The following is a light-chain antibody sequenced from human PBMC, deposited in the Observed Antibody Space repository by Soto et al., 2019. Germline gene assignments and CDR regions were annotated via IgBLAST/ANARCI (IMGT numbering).Light chain of an antibody. CDR2: GES. CDR1: QSVSSSY. V-gene: IGKV3-20*01. CDR3: QQYGSSRIT. J-gene: IGKJ5*01. Sequence: EIVLTQSPGTLSLSPGERATLSCRASQSVSSSYLAWYQQKPGQAPRLLIYGESSSATGIPDRFSRSGSGTYFTLTISRLEPDYVAVYYCQQYGSSRITVGQWPRLDI.